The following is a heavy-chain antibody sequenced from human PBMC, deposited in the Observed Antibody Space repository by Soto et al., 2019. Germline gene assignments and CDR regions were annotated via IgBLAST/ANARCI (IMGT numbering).Heavy chain of an antibody. CDR2: ISSTTNYI. CDR3: ARESEDLTSNFDY. CDR1: GFTFTRYS. V-gene: IGHV3-21*01. Sequence: GGSLRLSCAASGFTFTRYSMNWVRQAPGKGLEWVSSISSTTNYIYYADSVKGRFTVSRDNAKNSVCLEMNSLSAEDTALYYCARESEDLTSNFDYWGQGTLVTVSS. J-gene: IGHJ4*02.